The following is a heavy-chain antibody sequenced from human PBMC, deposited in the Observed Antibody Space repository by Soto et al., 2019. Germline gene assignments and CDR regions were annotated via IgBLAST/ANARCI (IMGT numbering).Heavy chain of an antibody. Sequence: QLVQSGAEVKKPGSSVKISCKASGGTFSSYVTSWLRQAPGQGLDWMGGVIPILGQAYYAPNLQGRVTISADGSTRTAYMELNRLTSADTAVYFCARVGGVGAPPGTDFWGQGTLVTVSS. J-gene: IGHJ4*02. V-gene: IGHV1-69*01. CDR3: ARVGGVGAPPGTDF. CDR2: VIPILGQA. CDR1: GGTFSSYV. D-gene: IGHD1-26*01.